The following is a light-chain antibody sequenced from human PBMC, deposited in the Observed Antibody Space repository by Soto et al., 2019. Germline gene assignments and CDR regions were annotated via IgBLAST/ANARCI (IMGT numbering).Light chain of an antibody. Sequence: QSVLTQPPSVSEAPRQRVTISCPGSSSNIGNNAVNWYQQLPGKAPKLLIYYDDLLPSGVSDRFSGSKSGTSASLAISGLQSEDEADYYCAAWDDSLVFGGGTKLTVL. J-gene: IGLJ3*02. CDR2: YDD. V-gene: IGLV1-36*01. CDR3: AAWDDSLV. CDR1: SSNIGNNA.